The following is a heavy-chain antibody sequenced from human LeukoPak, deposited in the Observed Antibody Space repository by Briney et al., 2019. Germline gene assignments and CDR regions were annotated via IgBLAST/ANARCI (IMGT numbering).Heavy chain of an antibody. V-gene: IGHV3-21*01. D-gene: IGHD1-26*01. Sequence: GGSLRLSCAASGFTFSSYSMNWVRQAPGKGLEWVSSISSSSSYIYYADSVKGRFTISRDNAKNSLYLQMNSLRAEDTAVYYCASLGVSGSYALYGFDYWGQGTLVTVSS. CDR2: ISSSSSYI. CDR1: GFTFSSYS. CDR3: ASLGVSGSYALYGFDY. J-gene: IGHJ4*02.